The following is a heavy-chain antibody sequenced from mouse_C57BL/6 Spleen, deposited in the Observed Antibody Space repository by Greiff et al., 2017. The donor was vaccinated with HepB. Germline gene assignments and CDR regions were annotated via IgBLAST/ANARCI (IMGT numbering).Heavy chain of an antibody. CDR3: ARSTAQASFDY. J-gene: IGHJ2*01. CDR1: GYTFTSYW. V-gene: IGHV1-64*01. CDR2: IHPNSGST. Sequence: VQLQQPGAELVKPGASVKLSCKASGYTFTSYWMHWVKQRPGQGLEWIGMIHPNSGSTNYNEKFKSKATLTVDKSSSTAYMQLSSLTSEDYAVYYCARSTAQASFDYWGQGTTLTVSS. D-gene: IGHD3-2*02.